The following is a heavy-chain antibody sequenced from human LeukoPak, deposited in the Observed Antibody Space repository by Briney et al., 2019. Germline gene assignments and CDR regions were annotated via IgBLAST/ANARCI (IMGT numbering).Heavy chain of an antibody. Sequence: ASVRVSCTPSGGTFNTYALTWVPQAPGQGREGMGRIIPILDITIYAQKFQGRVTITADKSTSTAYIEPSSLSSEDTAVYYCARDQGLIDPPPYGLDVWGQGTTVTVSS. J-gene: IGHJ6*02. CDR2: IIPILDIT. CDR1: GGTFNTYA. V-gene: IGHV1-69*04. CDR3: ARDQGLIDPPPYGLDV. D-gene: IGHD3-16*01.